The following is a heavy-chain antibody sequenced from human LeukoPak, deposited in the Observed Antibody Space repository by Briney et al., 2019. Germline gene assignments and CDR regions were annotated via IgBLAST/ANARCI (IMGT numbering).Heavy chain of an antibody. CDR2: IYSDDTT. D-gene: IGHD6-6*01. CDR3: ALSRYSSSSVWDF. CDR1: GFTVSSNY. J-gene: IGHJ4*02. V-gene: IGHV3-66*01. Sequence: GGSLRLSCAASGFTVSSNYMSWVRQAPGRGLEWVSVIYSDDTTYYADSVKGRFTISRDNSKNTLHLQMNSLRAEDMAVYYCALSRYSSSSVWDFWGQGTLVTVSS.